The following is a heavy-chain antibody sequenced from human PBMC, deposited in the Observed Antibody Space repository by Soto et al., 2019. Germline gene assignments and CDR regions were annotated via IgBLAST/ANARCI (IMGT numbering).Heavy chain of an antibody. V-gene: IGHV1-69*02. CDR1: GGTFSSYT. CDR2: IIPILGIA. Sequence: SVKVSCKASGGTFSSYTISWVRQAPGQGLEWMGRIIPILGIANYAQKFQGRVTVTADKSTSTAYMELSSLRSEDTAVYYCARGRTMVRGAPTDYFDYWGQGTLVTVSS. J-gene: IGHJ4*02. CDR3: ARGRTMVRGAPTDYFDY. D-gene: IGHD3-10*01.